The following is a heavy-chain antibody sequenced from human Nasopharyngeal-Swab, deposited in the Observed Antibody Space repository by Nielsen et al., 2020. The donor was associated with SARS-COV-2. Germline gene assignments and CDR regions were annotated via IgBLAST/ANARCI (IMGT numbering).Heavy chain of an antibody. CDR2: IVVGSGNT. CDR3: AASPPYDSSGYYS. D-gene: IGHD3-22*01. V-gene: IGHV1-58*01. Sequence: WMRQAPGQRLEWIGWIVVGSGNTNYTQKFQERVTITRDMSTSTAYMELSSLRSEDTAVYYCAASPPYDSSGYYSWGQGTLVTVSS. J-gene: IGHJ4*02.